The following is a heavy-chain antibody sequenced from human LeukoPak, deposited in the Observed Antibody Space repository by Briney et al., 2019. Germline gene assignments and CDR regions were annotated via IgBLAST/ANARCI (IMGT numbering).Heavy chain of an antibody. CDR3: VRAAPRDCSPASCSLFDT. D-gene: IGHD2-2*01. CDR1: GFTVSNNYA. J-gene: IGHJ4*02. Sequence: GSLRLSCVASGFTVSNNYAMSWVRRAPRKGLEWVSTIMIGGDGKHYADSVKGRFTTSRDRSESTLYLQMNGLRADDTAVYYCVRAAPRDCSPASCSLFDTWGQGTLVTVSS. CDR2: IMIGGDGK. V-gene: IGHV3-23*01.